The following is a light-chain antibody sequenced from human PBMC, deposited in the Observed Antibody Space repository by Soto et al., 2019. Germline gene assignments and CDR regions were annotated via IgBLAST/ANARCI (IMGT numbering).Light chain of an antibody. V-gene: IGKV3-20*01. CDR2: GAS. CDR1: QSVSSN. CDR3: HQYGSSPWT. Sequence: EIVMPQSPATLSVSPGERATLSCRASQSVSSNLAWYQQKPGQAPRLFIYGASSRATGIPDRFSGSGSGTDFTPTISRLEPEDFAVYYCHQYGSSPWTFAQGTKV. J-gene: IGKJ1*01.